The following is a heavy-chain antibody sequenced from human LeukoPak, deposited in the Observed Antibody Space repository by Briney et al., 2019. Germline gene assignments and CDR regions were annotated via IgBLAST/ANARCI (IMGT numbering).Heavy chain of an antibody. J-gene: IGHJ4*02. D-gene: IGHD3-22*01. CDR1: GFTFSNYW. CDR2: IKQDGSEK. Sequence: PGGSLRLSCAASGFTFSNYWMSWVRQAPGKGLEWVAHIKQDGSEKYYVDSAKGRFTISRDNAESSLYLQMNSLRAEDTAVYYCARSASYYDSSGYWYYFDYWGQGTLVTVSS. CDR3: ARSASYYDSSGYWYYFDY. V-gene: IGHV3-7*01.